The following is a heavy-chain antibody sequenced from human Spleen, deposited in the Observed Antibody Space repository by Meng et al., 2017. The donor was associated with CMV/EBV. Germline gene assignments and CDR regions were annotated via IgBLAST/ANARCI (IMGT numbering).Heavy chain of an antibody. CDR1: GFTFGDYA. Sequence: GESLKISCTASGFTFGDYAMSWVRQAPGKGLEWVGFIRSKAYGGTTEYAASVKGRFTISRDDSKSIAYLQMNSLKTEDTAVYYCTTDVPFTGGGAIAYWGRGTLVTVSS. J-gene: IGHJ4*02. V-gene: IGHV3-49*04. CDR3: TTDVPFTGGGAIAY. D-gene: IGHD3-16*01. CDR2: IRSKAYGGTT.